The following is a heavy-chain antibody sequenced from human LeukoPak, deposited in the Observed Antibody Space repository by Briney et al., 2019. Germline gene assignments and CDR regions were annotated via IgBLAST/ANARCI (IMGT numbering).Heavy chain of an antibody. CDR2: ISYDGSNK. CDR1: GFTFSSYG. J-gene: IGHJ4*02. CDR3: PRSSFDY. V-gene: IGHV3-30*03. Sequence: GGSLRLSCAASGFTFSSYGMHWVRQAPGKGLEWVAVISYDGSNKYYADSVKGRFTISRDNSKNTLYLQMNSLRAEDTAVYYCPRSSFDYWGQGTLVTVSS.